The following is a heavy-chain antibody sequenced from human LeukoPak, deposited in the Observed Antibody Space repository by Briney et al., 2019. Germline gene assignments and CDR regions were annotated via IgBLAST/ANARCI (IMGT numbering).Heavy chain of an antibody. Sequence: SETLSLTCTVSGGSISSYYWSWIRQPPGKGLEWIGYIYYSGSTNYNPSLKSRVTISVDTSKSQFSLKLSSVTAADTAVYYCARANMTTVTMEFDYWGQGTLVTVSS. CDR3: ARANMTTVTMEFDY. V-gene: IGHV4-59*01. CDR2: IYYSGST. J-gene: IGHJ4*02. D-gene: IGHD4-17*01. CDR1: GGSISSYY.